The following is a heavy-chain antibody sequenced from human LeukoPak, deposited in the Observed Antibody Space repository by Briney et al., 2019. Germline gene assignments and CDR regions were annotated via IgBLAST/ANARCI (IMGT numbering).Heavy chain of an antibody. D-gene: IGHD1-26*01. CDR2: INWNGGST. CDR3: ARAVGATTFDAFDI. CDR1: GFTFDDYG. J-gene: IGHJ3*02. V-gene: IGHV3-20*04. Sequence: PGVSLRLSCAASGFTFDDYGMSWVRQAPGKGLEWVSGINWNGGSTGYADSVKGRFTISRDNAKNSLYLQMNSLRAEDTALYYCARAVGATTFDAFDIWGQGTMVTVSS.